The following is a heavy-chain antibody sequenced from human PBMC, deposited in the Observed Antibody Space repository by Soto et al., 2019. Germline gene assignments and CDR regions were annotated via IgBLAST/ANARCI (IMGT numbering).Heavy chain of an antibody. CDR3: ARGPAEDTSIFFDH. Sequence: GRSLRLSCAASGFTFSNCGMHWVRQAPGKGLEWLAVISYDGSKKYYADSVKGRFTISRDNAKNSLFLQMNSLRAEDTAVYYCARGPAEDTSIFFDHWGQGTLVTVSS. V-gene: IGHV3-30*03. J-gene: IGHJ4*02. CDR1: GFTFSNCG. CDR2: ISYDGSKK.